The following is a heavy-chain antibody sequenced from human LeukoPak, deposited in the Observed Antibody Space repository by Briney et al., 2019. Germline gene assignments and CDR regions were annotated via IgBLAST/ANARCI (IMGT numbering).Heavy chain of an antibody. Sequence: PSETLSLTCAVYGGSFSGYYWSWIRQPPGKGLEWIGEINHSGSTNYNPSLKSRVTISVDTSKNQFSLKLSSVTAADTAVYYCARERIAAAGKVFDYWGQGTLVTVSS. J-gene: IGHJ4*02. V-gene: IGHV4-34*01. CDR3: ARERIAAAGKVFDY. CDR1: GGSFSGYY. D-gene: IGHD6-13*01. CDR2: INHSGST.